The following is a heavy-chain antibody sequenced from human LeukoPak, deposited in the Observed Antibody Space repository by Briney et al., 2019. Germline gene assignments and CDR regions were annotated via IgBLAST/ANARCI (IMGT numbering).Heavy chain of an antibody. Sequence: SETLSLTCTVSGGSISSYYWSWIRQPPGKGLEWIGYIYYSGSTNYNPSLKSRVTISVDTSKNQFSLKLTSLTAADTAVYYCARRRKAGWYFDLWGRGTLVTVSS. CDR1: GGSISSYY. CDR3: ARRRKAGWYFDL. V-gene: IGHV4-59*08. J-gene: IGHJ2*01. CDR2: IYYSGST.